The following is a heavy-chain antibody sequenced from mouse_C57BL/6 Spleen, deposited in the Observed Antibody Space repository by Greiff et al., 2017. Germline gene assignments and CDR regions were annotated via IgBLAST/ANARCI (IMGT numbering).Heavy chain of an antibody. D-gene: IGHD2-2*01. CDR2: IYPGDGDT. V-gene: IGHV1-82*01. J-gene: IGHJ1*03. CDR1: GYAFSSSW. CDR3: ARSTMVTGDWYFDV. Sequence: QVQLKQSGPELVKPGALVKISCKASGYAFSSSWMNWVKQRPGKGLEWIGRIYPGDGDTNYNGKFKGKATLTADKSSSTAYMQLSSLTSEDSAVYFCARSTMVTGDWYFDVWGTGTTVTVSS.